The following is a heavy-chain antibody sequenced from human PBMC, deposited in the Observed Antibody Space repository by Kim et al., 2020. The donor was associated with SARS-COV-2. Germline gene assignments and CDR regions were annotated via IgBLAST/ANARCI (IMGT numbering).Heavy chain of an antibody. CDR2: INHSGST. CDR1: GGSFSDYS. J-gene: IGHJ5*02. CDR3: ARGVRGEGYNSP. V-gene: IGHV4-34*01. Sequence: SETLSLTCAVDGGSFSDYSWTWIRQPPGKGLQWIGEINHSGSTNYNPSLKSRVTISLDTSKNQFSLRLKSVTAADTAVYYCARGVRGEGYNSPWGQGTLVTVSS. D-gene: IGHD1-1*01.